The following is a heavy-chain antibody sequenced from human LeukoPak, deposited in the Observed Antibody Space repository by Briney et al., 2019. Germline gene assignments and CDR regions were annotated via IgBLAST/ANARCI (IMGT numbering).Heavy chain of an antibody. CDR1: GYTFSDYY. V-gene: IGHV1-2*02. Sequence: ASVKVSCKASGYTFSDYYMHWVRQAPGQGLEWMAWINPNIGDTNYSPKFQGRVTMTRDTSISTAYMELNSLKSDDTAVYYCARTGGFGVPLSYWGRGTLVTVSS. CDR3: ARTGGFGVPLSY. CDR2: INPNIGDT. D-gene: IGHD2-8*02. J-gene: IGHJ4*02.